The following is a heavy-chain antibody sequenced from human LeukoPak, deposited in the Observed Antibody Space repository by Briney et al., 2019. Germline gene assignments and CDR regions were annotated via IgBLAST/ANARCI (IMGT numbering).Heavy chain of an antibody. J-gene: IGHJ3*02. CDR1: GGSFSGYY. D-gene: IGHD3-9*01. CDR3: ARYILTQDAFDI. Sequence: SETLSLTCAVYGGSFSGYYWSWIRQPPGKGLEWIGEINHSGSTNYNPSLKSRVTISVDTSKNQFSLKLSSVTAADTAVYYCARYILTQDAFDIWGQGTMVTVSS. CDR2: INHSGST. V-gene: IGHV4-34*01.